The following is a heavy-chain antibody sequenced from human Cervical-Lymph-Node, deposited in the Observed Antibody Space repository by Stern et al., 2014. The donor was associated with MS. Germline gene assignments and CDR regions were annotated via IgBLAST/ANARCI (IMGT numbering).Heavy chain of an antibody. V-gene: IGHV5-51*01. CDR1: GYTFTSYW. CDR3: ARQRYFDY. CDR2: IFPGGSDI. Sequence: SGPEVKRPGESLKISCQASGYTFTSYWIGWVRQMPGKGLEWIAIIFPGGSDIRYSPSFQGQVTISADKSSSTAYLQWNNLKASDTAIYYCARQRYFDYWGQGTLVTVSS. J-gene: IGHJ4*02.